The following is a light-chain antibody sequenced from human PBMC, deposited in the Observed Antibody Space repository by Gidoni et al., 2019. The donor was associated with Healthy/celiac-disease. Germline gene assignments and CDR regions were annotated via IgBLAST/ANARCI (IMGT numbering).Light chain of an antibody. V-gene: IGKV1-33*01. CDR3: QQQRT. CDR2: DAS. J-gene: IGKJ1*01. Sequence: DIQMTQSPSSLSASVGDRVTITCQASQDISNYLNWYQQKPGKAPKLLIYDASNLETGVPSRFSGSGSGTDFTFTISSLQPEDIATYYCQQQRTFXQXTKVXIK. CDR1: QDISNY.